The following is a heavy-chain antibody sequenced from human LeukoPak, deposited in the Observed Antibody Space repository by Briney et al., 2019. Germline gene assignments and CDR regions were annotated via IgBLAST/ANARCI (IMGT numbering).Heavy chain of an antibody. J-gene: IGHJ4*02. CDR2: IIPILGIA. CDR1: GGTFSSYA. V-gene: IGHV1-69*04. CDR3: ARDGLHCSGGSCYYGPLFDY. Sequence: ASVKVSCKASGGTFSSYAISWVRQAPGQGLEWMGRIIPILGIANYAQKFQGRVTITADKSTSTAYMELSSLRSVDTAVYYCARDGLHCSGGSCYYGPLFDYWGQGTLVTVSS. D-gene: IGHD2-15*01.